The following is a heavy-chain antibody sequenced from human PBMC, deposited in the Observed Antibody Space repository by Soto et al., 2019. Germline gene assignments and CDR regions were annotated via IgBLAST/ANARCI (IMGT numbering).Heavy chain of an antibody. D-gene: IGHD4-17*01. J-gene: IGHJ3*02. CDR1: GFTFSSYC. Sequence: QVQLVESGGGVVQPGRSLRLSCAASGFTFSSYCMHWVRQAPGKGLGWVAVIWYDGSNKYYADFVKGRFTISRDNSKNTLYLQMNSLRAEDTAVYYCARDIEYGRIRDAFDIKGKGTMVTVSS. CDR3: ARDIEYGRIRDAFDI. CDR2: IWYDGSNK. V-gene: IGHV3-33*01.